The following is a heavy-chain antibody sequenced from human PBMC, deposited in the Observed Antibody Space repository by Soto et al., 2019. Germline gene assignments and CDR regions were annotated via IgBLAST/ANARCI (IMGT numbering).Heavy chain of an antibody. CDR2: ISGSAAST. V-gene: IGHV3-23*01. CDR1: GFTFSNYA. Sequence: EVHLLESGEDLVQPGGSLRLSCAASGFTFSNYAMSWVSQAPGKGLDWVSGISGSAASTFYADSVKGRFTISRDNSKNTLYLQMNSLRAEDTAVYYCAKWTGRYCSGGRCYLDDPFDYWGQGTLVTVSS. D-gene: IGHD2-15*01. CDR3: AKWTGRYCSGGRCYLDDPFDY. J-gene: IGHJ4*02.